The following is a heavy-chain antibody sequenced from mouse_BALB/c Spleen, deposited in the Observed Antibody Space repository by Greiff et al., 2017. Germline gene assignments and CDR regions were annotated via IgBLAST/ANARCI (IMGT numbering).Heavy chain of an antibody. V-gene: IGHV5-12-2*01. CDR3: ARHMAFYAMDY. Sequence: EVKLMESGGGLVQPGGSLKLSCAASGFTFSSYTMSWVRQTPEKRLEWVAYISNGGGSTYYPDTVKGRFTISRDNAKNTLYLQMSSLKSEDTAMYYCARHMAFYAMDYWGQGTSVTVSS. D-gene: IGHD1-1*02. CDR2: ISNGGGST. CDR1: GFTFSSYT. J-gene: IGHJ4*01.